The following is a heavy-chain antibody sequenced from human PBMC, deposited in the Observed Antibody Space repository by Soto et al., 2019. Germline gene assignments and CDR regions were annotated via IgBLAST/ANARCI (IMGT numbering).Heavy chain of an antibody. Sequence: SETLSLTCTVSGGSISSYYWSWIRQPPGKGLEWIGYIYYSGSTNYNPSLKSRVTISVDTSKNQFSLKLSSVTAADTAVYYCARGGDGYNFYFDYWGQGTLVTVSS. CDR2: IYYSGST. CDR1: GGSISSYY. J-gene: IGHJ4*02. D-gene: IGHD5-12*01. CDR3: ARGGDGYNFYFDY. V-gene: IGHV4-59*01.